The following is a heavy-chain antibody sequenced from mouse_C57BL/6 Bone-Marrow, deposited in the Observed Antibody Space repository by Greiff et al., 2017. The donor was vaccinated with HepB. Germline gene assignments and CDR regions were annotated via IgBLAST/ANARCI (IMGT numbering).Heavy chain of an antibody. V-gene: IGHV1-50*01. J-gene: IGHJ2*01. CDR1: GYTFPSYW. CDR2: IDPSDSYT. D-gene: IGHD2-1*01. CDR3: ARDYGNPPGSYYVDY. Sequence: VQLQQPGAELVKPGASVKLSCTASGYTFPSYWLQWVKQRPGQGLEWIGEIDPSDSYTNSNPKFKGKATLTVDTSSSTAYMQLSRLTSEDSAVYYCARDYGNPPGSYYVDYGGQGTTLTVSS.